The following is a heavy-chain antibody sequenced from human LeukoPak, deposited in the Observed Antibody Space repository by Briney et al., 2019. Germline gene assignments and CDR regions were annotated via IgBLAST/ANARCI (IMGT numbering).Heavy chain of an antibody. Sequence: PGRSLRLSCAASGFTFDDCAMHWVRQAPGKGLEWVSGISWNSGSIGYADSVKGRFTISRDNAKNSLYLQMNSLRAEDTALYYCAKDMRSGWYNGYDYWGQGTLVTVPS. CDR3: AKDMRSGWYNGYDY. CDR1: GFTFDDCA. V-gene: IGHV3-9*01. J-gene: IGHJ4*02. CDR2: ISWNSGSI. D-gene: IGHD6-19*01.